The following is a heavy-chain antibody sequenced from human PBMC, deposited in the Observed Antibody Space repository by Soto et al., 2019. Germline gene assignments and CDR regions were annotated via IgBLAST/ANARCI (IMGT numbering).Heavy chain of an antibody. CDR1: GYTFTSYG. V-gene: IGHV1-18*01. D-gene: IGHD3-22*01. CDR2: VTAYNGNT. J-gene: IGHJ5*02. Sequence: ASVKVSCKASGYTFTSYGISWVRQAPGQGLEWMGWVTAYNGNTNYAQKFQGRVTMTTDTSTSTAYMELRSLRSDDTAVYYCARDTYYYDTSGYFASHDWFDPWGQGTLVTVSS. CDR3: ARDTYYYDTSGYFASHDWFDP.